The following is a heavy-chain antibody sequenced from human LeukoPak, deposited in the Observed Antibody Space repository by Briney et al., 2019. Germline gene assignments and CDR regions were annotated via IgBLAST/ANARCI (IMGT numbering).Heavy chain of an antibody. CDR1: GFTFSSYA. J-gene: IGHJ4*02. V-gene: IGHV3-23*01. CDR2: ISGSGGST. D-gene: IGHD3-22*01. CDR3: AKDNPPPTYYYDSSGYPRYGFDY. Sequence: PGGSLRLSCAASGFTFSSYAMSWVRQAPGKGLEWVSAISGSGGSTYYADSVKGQFTISRDNSKNTLYLQMNSLRAEDTAVYYCAKDNPPPTYYYDSSGYPRYGFDYWGQGTLVTVSS.